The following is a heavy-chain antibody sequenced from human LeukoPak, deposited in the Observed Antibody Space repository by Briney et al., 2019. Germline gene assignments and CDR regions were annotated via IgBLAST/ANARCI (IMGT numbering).Heavy chain of an antibody. Sequence: SETLSLTCTVSGGSISSYYWSWIRQPPGKGLERIGYIYYSGSTNYNPSLKSRVTISVDTSKNQFSLKLSSVTAADTAVYYCARTKRITMVRGVISGFDYWGQGTLVTVSS. J-gene: IGHJ4*02. CDR1: GGSISSYY. V-gene: IGHV4-59*01. CDR2: IYYSGST. D-gene: IGHD3-10*01. CDR3: ARTKRITMVRGVISGFDY.